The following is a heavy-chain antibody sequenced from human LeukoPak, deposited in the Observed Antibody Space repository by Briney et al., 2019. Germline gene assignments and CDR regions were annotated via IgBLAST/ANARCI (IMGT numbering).Heavy chain of an antibody. CDR1: GFTFTNYA. Sequence: GGSLRLSCVASGFTFTNYAMTWVRQAPGKGLEWVANIKTDGSQIYYVDSVKGRFTISRDNAKNSLYLQMNSLRVEDTAVYYCARDLNWETYWGQGTLVSVS. CDR3: ARDLNWETY. CDR2: IKTDGSQI. J-gene: IGHJ4*02. D-gene: IGHD7-27*01. V-gene: IGHV3-7*01.